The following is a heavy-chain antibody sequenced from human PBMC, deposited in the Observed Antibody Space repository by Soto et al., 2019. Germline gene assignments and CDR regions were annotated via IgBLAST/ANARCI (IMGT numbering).Heavy chain of an antibody. D-gene: IGHD6-13*01. CDR2: ISYDGSNK. CDR1: GFTFSSYA. CDR3: ARVAAAAADIESEYFQH. V-gene: IGHV3-30-3*01. J-gene: IGHJ1*01. Sequence: QVQLVESGGGVVQPGRSLRLSCAASGFTFSSYAMHWVRQAPGKGLEWVAVISYDGSNKYYADSVKGRFTISRDNSKNTLYLQMNSLRAEDTAVYYCARVAAAAADIESEYFQHWGQGTLVTVSS.